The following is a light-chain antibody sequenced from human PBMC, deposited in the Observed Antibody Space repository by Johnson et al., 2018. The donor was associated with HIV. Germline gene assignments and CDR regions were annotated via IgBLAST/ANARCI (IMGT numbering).Light chain of an antibody. CDR2: ENN. CDR1: SSNIGNNY. J-gene: IGLJ1*01. Sequence: QSVLTQPPSVSAAPGQKVTISCSGSSSNIGNNYVSWYRQLPGTAPKLLIYENNKRPSGIPDRFSGSKSGPSATLGITGLQPGDEADYYCGRWDDSLSTYVFGTGTKVTVL. V-gene: IGLV1-51*02. CDR3: GRWDDSLSTYV.